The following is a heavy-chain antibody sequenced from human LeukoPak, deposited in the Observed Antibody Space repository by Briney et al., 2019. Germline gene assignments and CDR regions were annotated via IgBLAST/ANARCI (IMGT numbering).Heavy chain of an antibody. Sequence: SETLSLTCTVSGGSISSSSYYWGWIRQPPGKGLEWIGSIYYSGSTYYGPSLKSRFTISVDTSKNQFSLKLSSVTAADTAVYYCARQDYFGSGNYDYWGQGTLVTVSS. CDR3: ARQDYFGSGNYDY. CDR2: IYYSGST. CDR1: GGSISSSSYY. D-gene: IGHD3-10*01. V-gene: IGHV4-39*01. J-gene: IGHJ4*02.